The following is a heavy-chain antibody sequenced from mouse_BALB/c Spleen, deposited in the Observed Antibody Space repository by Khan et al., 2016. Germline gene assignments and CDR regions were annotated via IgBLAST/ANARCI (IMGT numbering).Heavy chain of an antibody. D-gene: IGHD1-1*02. CDR1: GFSLTNYG. Sequence: QVQLKQSGPGLVQPSQSLSITCTVSGFSLTNYGIHWLRQSPGKGLEWLGVIWSGGSTDYNAAFISRLSISKDNSKSQIFFKMNRLQANDTAIYYCARKEDLLWGFDVWGAGTTVTVSS. V-gene: IGHV2-2*02. CDR2: IWSGGST. CDR3: ARKEDLLWGFDV. J-gene: IGHJ1*01.